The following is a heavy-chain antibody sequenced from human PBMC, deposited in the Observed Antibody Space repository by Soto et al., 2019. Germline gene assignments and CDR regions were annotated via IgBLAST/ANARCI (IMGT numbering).Heavy chain of an antibody. V-gene: IGHV4-39*01. D-gene: IGHD2-21*01. Sequence: QLQLQESGPGLVKPSETLSLTCTVSGASISSSGYYWGWIRQPPGKGPEWIGSIYYRGHTYYNPSLKSRVTMSVDMSKNQSSLRLTSVAAADTAVYYCARQPADDCWRFDYWGQGTLVTVSS. J-gene: IGHJ4*02. CDR3: ARQPADDCWRFDY. CDR2: IYYRGHT. CDR1: GASISSSGYY.